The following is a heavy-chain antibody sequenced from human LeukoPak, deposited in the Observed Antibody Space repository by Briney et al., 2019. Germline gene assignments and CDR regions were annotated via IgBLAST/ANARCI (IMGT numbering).Heavy chain of an antibody. CDR1: GGSLSRYH. CDR2: IYYSGSP. J-gene: IGHJ4*02. V-gene: IGHV4-59*12. Sequence: SDTLSLTCTVSGGSLSRYHWSCLRHPPGRGLEWLGYIYYSGSPKHHPSLKRRVTISGDASKNKFPLTLSSAPPAHAAVFSCARVGRYGYNLEDFDYWGQGTLVTVSS. CDR3: ARVGRYGYNLEDFDY. D-gene: IGHD5-24*01.